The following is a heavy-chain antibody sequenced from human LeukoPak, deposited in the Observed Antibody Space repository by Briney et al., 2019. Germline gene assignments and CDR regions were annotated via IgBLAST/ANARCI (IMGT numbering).Heavy chain of an antibody. Sequence: PSETLSLTCTVSGGSISSNSYYWGWIRQPPGKGLKWIGEINHSGSTNYNPSLKSRVTISVDTSKNQFSLKLSSVTAADTAVYYCATHSGYDYLYYYYYMDVWGKGTTVTISS. D-gene: IGHD5-12*01. V-gene: IGHV4-39*07. J-gene: IGHJ6*03. CDR3: ATHSGYDYLYYYYYMDV. CDR2: INHSGST. CDR1: GGSISSNSYY.